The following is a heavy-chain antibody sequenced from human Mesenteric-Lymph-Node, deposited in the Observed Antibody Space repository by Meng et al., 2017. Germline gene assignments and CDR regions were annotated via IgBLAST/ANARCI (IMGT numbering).Heavy chain of an antibody. Sequence: SETLSLTCTVSGGSISSYYWSWIRQPPGKGLEWIGYIYYSATTNYNPSLKSRVTISVDTSKNQFSLKLSSVTAADTAVYYCAREATTSGNPYFFDYWGQGSLVTVSS. CDR3: AREATTSGNPYFFDY. CDR1: GGSISSYY. D-gene: IGHD1-26*01. V-gene: IGHV4-59*01. J-gene: IGHJ4*02. CDR2: IYYSATT.